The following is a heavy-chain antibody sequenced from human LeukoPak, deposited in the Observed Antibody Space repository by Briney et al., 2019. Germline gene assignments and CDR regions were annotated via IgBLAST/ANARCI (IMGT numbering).Heavy chain of an antibody. CDR1: GGSISSYY. CDR3: ARAKLHCSSTSCYTAYYYYYYMDV. D-gene: IGHD2-2*02. J-gene: IGHJ6*03. CDR2: IYYSGST. Sequence: SETLSLTCTVSGGSISSYYWSWIRQPPGKGLEWIGYIYYSGSTNYNPSLKSRVTISVETSKNEFSLKLRSVTAADTAVYYCARAKLHCSSTSCYTAYYYYYYMDVWGKGTTVTISS. V-gene: IGHV4-59*01.